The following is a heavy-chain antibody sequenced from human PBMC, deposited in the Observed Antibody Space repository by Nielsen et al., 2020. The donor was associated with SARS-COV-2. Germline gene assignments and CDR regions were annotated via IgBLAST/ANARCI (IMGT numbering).Heavy chain of an antibody. V-gene: IGHV3-30*03. Sequence: GGSLRLSCAASGFAFTTYGMHWVRQPPGKGLEWVAVISYAGNNEHYSDSVKGRFTISRDNSKNILYLQMNSLRAEDTAVYYCARELLPLYGMDVWGQGTTVTVSS. J-gene: IGHJ6*02. CDR3: ARELLPLYGMDV. CDR2: ISYAGNNE. CDR1: GFAFTTYG.